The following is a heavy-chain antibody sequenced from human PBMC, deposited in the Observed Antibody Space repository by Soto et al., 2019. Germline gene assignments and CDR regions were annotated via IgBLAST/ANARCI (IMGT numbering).Heavy chain of an antibody. CDR2: IFWDDDK. J-gene: IGHJ5*02. V-gene: IGHV2-5*02. CDR3: AHYVSSSPAGWFDP. Sequence: QITLKESGPTLVKPTQTLTLTCTFSGLSLSTSGEAVGWIRQPPGKALEWLGLIFWDDDKRYNPTLKTRLTITKDTCKNQVVLALTSMDPVDTATYYCAHYVSSSPAGWFDPWGQGILVTVSS. CDR1: GLSLSTSGEA. D-gene: IGHD3-10*02.